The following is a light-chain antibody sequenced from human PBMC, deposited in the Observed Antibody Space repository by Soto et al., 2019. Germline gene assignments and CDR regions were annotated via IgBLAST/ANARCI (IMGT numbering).Light chain of an antibody. CDR3: HQYDNAPQP. V-gene: IGKV3-20*01. CDR2: GAS. CDR1: QSVSSY. J-gene: IGKJ2*01. Sequence: EIVLTQSPATLSLSPGERATLSCRASQSVSSYLAWYQQKPGQAPRVLIYGASKRATGIPDRFSGSGSGTDFSLTISRLEPEDFAVYYCHQYDNAPQPYGQGTKVDIK.